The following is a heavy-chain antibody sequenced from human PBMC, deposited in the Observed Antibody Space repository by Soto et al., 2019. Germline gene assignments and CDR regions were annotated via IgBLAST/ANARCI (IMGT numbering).Heavy chain of an antibody. J-gene: IGHJ4*02. CDR2: MWYDGSKE. CDR3: ARGRSDFDY. V-gene: IGHV3-33*01. CDR1: GFIFSDYV. Sequence: QVQLVESGGGVVQPGGSLRLSCAASGFIFSDYVMHWVRQAPGKGLEWVAVMWYDGSKEYYVDSVKGRFTISRDHSKNTLFLQMNSLRAEDTAVYYCARGRSDFDYWGQGTLVTVSS.